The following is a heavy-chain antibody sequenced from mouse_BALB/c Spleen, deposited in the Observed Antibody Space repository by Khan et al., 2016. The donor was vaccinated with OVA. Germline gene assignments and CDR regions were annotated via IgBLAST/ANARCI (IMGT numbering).Heavy chain of an antibody. CDR1: GYSITSGYG. V-gene: IGHV3-2*02. J-gene: IGHJ2*01. CDR2: ISYSGST. CDR3: ARTARIKY. Sequence: EVQLQESGPGLVKPSQSLSLTCTVTGYSITSGYGWNLIRQFPGNKLEWLGYISYSGSTNYNPSLKSRISITPDTSKNQFFLQLNSVTTEDTATYYCARTARIKYWGQGTTLTVSS. D-gene: IGHD1-2*01.